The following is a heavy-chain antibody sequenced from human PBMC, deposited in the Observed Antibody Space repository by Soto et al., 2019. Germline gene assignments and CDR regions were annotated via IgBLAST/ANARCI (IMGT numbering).Heavy chain of an antibody. CDR3: ARASPIWSQVDY. V-gene: IGHV3-33*02. J-gene: IGHJ4*02. CDR1: GFTFNNYG. D-gene: IGHD3-3*01. CDR2: IWYEGSIK. Sequence: GVSLRLSCAASGFTFNNYGIHWVRQAPGKGLEWVAVIWYEGSIKYYADFAKGRFTISRDNSKNMVFLQMSSLRGEDTGVYYCARASPIWSQVDYWGQGTLVTVSS.